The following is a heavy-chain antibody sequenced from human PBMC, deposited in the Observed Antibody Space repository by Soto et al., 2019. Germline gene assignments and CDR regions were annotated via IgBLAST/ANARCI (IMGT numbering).Heavy chain of an antibody. D-gene: IGHD2-15*01. Sequence: EVQLLESGGGLVQPGGSLRLSCAASGFTFSSYAMRWVRQAPGKGLEWVSAISGSGGSTYYADSVKGRFTISRDNSKNTLYLQMNSLRAEDTAVYYCAKSVVAAPGVFDYWGQGNLVTVSS. V-gene: IGHV3-23*01. CDR2: ISGSGGST. J-gene: IGHJ4*02. CDR3: AKSVVAAPGVFDY. CDR1: GFTFSSYA.